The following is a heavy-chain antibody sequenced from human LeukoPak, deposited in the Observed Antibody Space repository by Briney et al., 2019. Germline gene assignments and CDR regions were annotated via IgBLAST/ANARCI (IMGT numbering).Heavy chain of an antibody. CDR3: ATRSYSAGRDF. J-gene: IGHJ4*02. CDR2: ISRSGDNT. V-gene: IGHV3-23*01. D-gene: IGHD6-13*01. Sequence: GGSLRLSCAASGFTFTSYAMTWVRQAPGKGLEWVSGISRSGDNTDYADSVKGRFTISRDNPKDMVYLQMNSPRVEDTAVYFCATRSYSAGRDFWGQGTLVTVSS. CDR1: GFTFTSYA.